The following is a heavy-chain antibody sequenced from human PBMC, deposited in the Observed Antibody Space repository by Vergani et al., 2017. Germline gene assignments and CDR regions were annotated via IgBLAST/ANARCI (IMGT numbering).Heavy chain of an antibody. CDR3: ARDATQYQLLFGFDY. J-gene: IGHJ4*02. V-gene: IGHV1-18*04. CDR1: GYTFTSYG. D-gene: IGHD2-2*01. Sequence: QVQLVQSGAEVKKPGASVKVSCKASGYTFTSYGISWVRQAPGQGLEWMGWISAYNGNTNYAQKLQGRVTMTTDTSKSTAYMELRSLISDDTAVYYCARDATQYQLLFGFDYWGQGTLVTVSS. CDR2: ISAYNGNT.